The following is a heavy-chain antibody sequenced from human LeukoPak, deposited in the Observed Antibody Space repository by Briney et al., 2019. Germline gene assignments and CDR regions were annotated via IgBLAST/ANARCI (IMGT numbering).Heavy chain of an antibody. J-gene: IGHJ4*02. CDR2: IYSSGST. Sequence: SETLSLTCTVSGDSISSFYWSWIRQPAGKGPEWIGRIYSSGSTNYNPSLESRVTMSVDTSKNQLSLKLSSVTAADTAVYYCARDVVAAAGTWDYWGQGTLVTVSS. CDR1: GDSISSFY. CDR3: ARDVVAAAGTWDY. V-gene: IGHV4-4*07. D-gene: IGHD6-13*01.